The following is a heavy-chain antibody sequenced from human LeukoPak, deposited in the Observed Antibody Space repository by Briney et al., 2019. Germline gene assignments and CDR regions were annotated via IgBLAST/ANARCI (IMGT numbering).Heavy chain of an antibody. V-gene: IGHV3-7*01. CDR1: GFTFSSFA. CDR2: IKEDGSED. Sequence: GGSLRLSCTASGFTFSSFAMSWVRQAPGKGLEWVANIKEDGSEDYYADSVKGRFAISKDNAKNSLYLQMNNLRAEDTAMYYCARDADGYEDWGQGTLVIVSS. CDR3: ARDADGYED. J-gene: IGHJ4*02. D-gene: IGHD5-24*01.